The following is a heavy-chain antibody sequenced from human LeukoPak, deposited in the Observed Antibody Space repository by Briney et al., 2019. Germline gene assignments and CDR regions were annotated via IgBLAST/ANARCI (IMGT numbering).Heavy chain of an antibody. CDR2: IYYTGST. J-gene: IGHJ4*02. CDR1: GGSISSYY. V-gene: IGHV4-59*01. CDR3: ARGDFPGRLNY. Sequence: SETLSLTCTVSGGSISSYYWSWIRQPPGKGLEEIGYIYYTGSTNYNPSLKSRVTISVDTSKNQISLKMSSVTAADTAVYYCARGDFPGRLNYWGQGTLVSVSS. D-gene: IGHD3-3*01.